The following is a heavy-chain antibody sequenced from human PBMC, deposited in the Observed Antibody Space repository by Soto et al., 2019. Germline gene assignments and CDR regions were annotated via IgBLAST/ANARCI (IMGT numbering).Heavy chain of an antibody. CDR1: GSTFSDHY. CDR2: VKDKANSYTT. J-gene: IGHJ6*02. V-gene: IGHV3-72*01. CDR3: ANDYGLDV. D-gene: IGHD3-3*01. Sequence: ESGGGLVQPGGSLRLSCAASGSTFSDHYMDWVRQAPGKGLEWVGRVKDKANSYTTRYAASLKGRFTISRDDSKNALYRELNSLKTEDTAVYYLANDYGLDVWGQGTTVTVSS.